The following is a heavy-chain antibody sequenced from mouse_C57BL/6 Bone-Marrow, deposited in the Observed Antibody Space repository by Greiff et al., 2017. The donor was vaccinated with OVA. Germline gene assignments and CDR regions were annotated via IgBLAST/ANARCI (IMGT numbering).Heavy chain of an antibody. Sequence: VKVVESGPELVKPGASVKLSCKASGYTFTSYDINWVKQRPGQGLEWIGWIYPRDGSTKYNEKFKGKATLTVDTSSSTAYMELHSLTSEDSAVYFCATMDWDGWFAYWGQGTLVTVSA. J-gene: IGHJ3*01. CDR3: ATMDWDGWFAY. CDR2: IYPRDGST. CDR1: GYTFTSYD. V-gene: IGHV1-85*01. D-gene: IGHD4-1*01.